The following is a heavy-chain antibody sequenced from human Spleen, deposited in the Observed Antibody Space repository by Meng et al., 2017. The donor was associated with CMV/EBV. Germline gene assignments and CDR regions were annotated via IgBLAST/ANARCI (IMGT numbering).Heavy chain of an antibody. CDR1: CLSRRTRRGG. J-gene: IGHJ4*02. V-gene: IGHV2-5*02. D-gene: IGHD3-10*01. CDR3: AHGGGEELLPPLDY. CDR2: IYWDDDK. Sequence: SCLSRRTRRGGVAWLRQPPGKALEWLALIYWDDDKRYSPSLKSRLTITKDTSKNQVVLTMTNMDPVDTATYYCAHGGGEELLPPLDYWGQGTLVTVSS.